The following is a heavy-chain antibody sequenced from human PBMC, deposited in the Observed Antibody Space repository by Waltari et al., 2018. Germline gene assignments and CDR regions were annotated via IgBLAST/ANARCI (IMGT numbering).Heavy chain of an antibody. CDR1: GSTCTDLF. Sequence: QGQLVPSGAAVKTSGASVQVSCTASGSTCTDLFVPGVRPAPVKGLGWMGRINPNSGDTSYAQRFQGRVTMTGDTSITTAYMELTGLRSDDTAIYYCARSGGGTTTFGVAEWGQGSLVTVSS. D-gene: IGHD3-3*01. CDR3: ARSGGGTTTFGVAE. J-gene: IGHJ4*02. CDR2: INPNSGDT. V-gene: IGHV1-2*06.